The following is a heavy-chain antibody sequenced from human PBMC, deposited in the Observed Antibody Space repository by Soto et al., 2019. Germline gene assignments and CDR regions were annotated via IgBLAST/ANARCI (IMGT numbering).Heavy chain of an antibody. CDR1: GYTFTNYG. J-gene: IGHJ4*02. CDR2: ISGYNGKT. Sequence: ASVKVSCKASGYTFTNYGFSWVRQAPGQGLEWMGWISGYNGKTDYSEKFQDRVTMTIDTSTSSGHMEVRSLRSDDTAIYYCARDNGESSGSLVDNWGQGTLVTVSS. V-gene: IGHV1-18*04. D-gene: IGHD3-22*01. CDR3: ARDNGESSGSLVDN.